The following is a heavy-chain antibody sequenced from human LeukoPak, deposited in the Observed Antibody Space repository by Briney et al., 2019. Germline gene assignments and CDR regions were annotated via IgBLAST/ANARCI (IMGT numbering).Heavy chain of an antibody. CDR2: INPSGGST. CDR3: ARVTFGGNQNWFAP. J-gene: IGHJ5*02. Sequence: ASVKVSCKASGYTFTSYYIHWVRQAPGQGLEWMGTINPSGGSTSYAQKFRGRVTMSKDTSTSTVYLELSSLRSEDTAVYYCARVTFGGNQNWFAPWGQGTLVTVSS. CDR1: GYTFTSYY. V-gene: IGHV1-46*01. D-gene: IGHD3-16*01.